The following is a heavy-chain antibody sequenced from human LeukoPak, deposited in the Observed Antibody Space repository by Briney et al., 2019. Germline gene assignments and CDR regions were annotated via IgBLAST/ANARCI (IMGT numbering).Heavy chain of an antibody. D-gene: IGHD2-2*01. V-gene: IGHV3-49*03. Sequence: GGSLRLSCTASGFTFADYLMSWFRQAPGKGPEWVGFIRSKTYGGTTEYAASVKGRFTISSDDSKSIPYLQMNSLETEDTAVYYCAKPATSILIYFDSWGQGTLVTVSS. CDR3: AKPATSILIYFDS. CDR1: GFTFADYL. CDR2: IRSKTYGGTT. J-gene: IGHJ4*02.